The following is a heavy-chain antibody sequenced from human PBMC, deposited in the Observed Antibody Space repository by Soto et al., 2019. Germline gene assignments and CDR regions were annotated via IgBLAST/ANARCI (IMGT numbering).Heavy chain of an antibody. D-gene: IGHD2-2*02. CDR3: ARAGVVGYCSSTSCFTTYYFDY. CDR1: GYTFTGYY. V-gene: IGHV1-2*04. CDR2: INPNSGGT. Sequence: ASVKVSCKASGYTFTGYYIHWLRQATGQGLERMGWINPNSGGTNYAQKFQGWVTITRDTSISTAYMDLSRLRSDDTAVYYCARAGVVGYCSSTSCFTTYYFDYGGQGTLVSVSS. J-gene: IGHJ4*02.